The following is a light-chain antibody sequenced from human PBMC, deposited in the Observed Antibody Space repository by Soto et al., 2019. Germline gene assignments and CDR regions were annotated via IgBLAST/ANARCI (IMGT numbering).Light chain of an antibody. J-gene: IGLJ1*01. CDR2: DNN. CDR3: AAWDDSLIGYV. Sequence: SVLTQPPSASGTPGQRVTISCSGSYSNIGSRTVNWYQQVPGTAPKLLIYDNNQRPSGVPDRFSGSKSGTSASLAISGLQSEDEADYHCAAWDDSLIGYVFGSGTKVTVL. CDR1: YSNIGSRT. V-gene: IGLV1-44*01.